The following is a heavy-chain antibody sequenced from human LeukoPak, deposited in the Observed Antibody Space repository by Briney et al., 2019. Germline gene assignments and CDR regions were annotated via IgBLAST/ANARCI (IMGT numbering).Heavy chain of an antibody. CDR3: ARDHWGGATFDAFDI. CDR2: IKQDGSEK. V-gene: IGHV3-7*01. D-gene: IGHD1-26*01. J-gene: IGHJ3*02. CDR1: GFTFSSYW. Sequence: PGGSLRLSCAASGFTFSSYWMSWVRQAPGKGLEWVANIKQDGSEKYYVDSVKGRFTISRDNAKNSLYLQMNSLRAEDTAVYYCARDHWGGATFDAFDIWGQGTMVTVSS.